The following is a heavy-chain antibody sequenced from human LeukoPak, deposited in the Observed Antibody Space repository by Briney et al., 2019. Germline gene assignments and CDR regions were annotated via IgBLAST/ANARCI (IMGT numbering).Heavy chain of an antibody. D-gene: IGHD2-8*01. J-gene: IGHJ4*02. CDR1: GFTFSSYA. Sequence: GGSLRLSCAVSGFTFSSYAMNWVRQAPGKGLEWVSGISGSGAGTYYADSVKGRFTISRDNSKNTLYLQMDSLRAEDTAVYYCAKMVREFYTISYYFDYWGQGTLVTVSS. CDR2: ISGSGAGT. CDR3: AKMVREFYTISYYFDY. V-gene: IGHV3-23*01.